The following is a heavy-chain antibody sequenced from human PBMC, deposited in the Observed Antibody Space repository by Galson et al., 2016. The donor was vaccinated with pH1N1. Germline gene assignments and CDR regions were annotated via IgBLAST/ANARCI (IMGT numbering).Heavy chain of an antibody. V-gene: IGHV4-61*09. CDR2: IYTSGST. D-gene: IGHD3-10*01. Sequence: TLSLTCTVSGGSISSGSYYWSWIRQPAGKGLEWIGYIYTSGSTNYNPSLKSRVTISVDTSKNQFSLKLSSVTAADTAVYYCARDRGVFDIWGQGTRVTVSS. J-gene: IGHJ3*02. CDR1: GGSISSGSYY. CDR3: ARDRGVFDI.